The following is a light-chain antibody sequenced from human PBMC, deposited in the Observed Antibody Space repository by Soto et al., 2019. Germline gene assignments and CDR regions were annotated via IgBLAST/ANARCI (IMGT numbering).Light chain of an antibody. CDR2: GAS. CDR3: QRYGSSPPLT. V-gene: IGKV3-20*01. Sequence: EFVLTQSPGTLSLSPGERATLSCRASQSISSNFLAWYQHKPGQAPRFLIHGASFRGTGIPDRFSGGGSGTDFTLTISRLEPEDFAVYYCQRYGSSPPLTFGGGTKVEI. J-gene: IGKJ4*01. CDR1: QSISSNF.